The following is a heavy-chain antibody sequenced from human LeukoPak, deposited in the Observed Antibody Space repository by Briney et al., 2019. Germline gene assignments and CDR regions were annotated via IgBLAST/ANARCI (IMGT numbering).Heavy chain of an antibody. J-gene: IGHJ4*02. V-gene: IGHV4-59*01. CDR1: GGSISSYY. Sequence: SETLSLTCTVSGGSISSYYWSWIRQPPGKGLEWIGYIYYSGSTNYKPSLKSRVTISVDTSKNQFSLKLSSVTAADTAVYYCARLVVVTASYYFDYWGQGTLVTVSS. D-gene: IGHD2-21*02. CDR3: ARLVVVTASYYFDY. CDR2: IYYSGST.